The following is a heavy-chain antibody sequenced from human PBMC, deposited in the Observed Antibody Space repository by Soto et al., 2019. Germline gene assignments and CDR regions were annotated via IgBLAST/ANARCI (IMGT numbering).Heavy chain of an antibody. Sequence: SETLSLTCTVSGGSISSSSYYWGWIRQPPGKGLEWIGSIYYSGSTYYNPSLKSRVTISVDTSKNQFSLKLSSVTAADTAVYYGARHCRSSGFKFAPRGQGTLVTVSS. CDR3: ARHCRSSGFKFAP. CDR2: IYYSGST. CDR1: GGSISSSSYY. J-gene: IGHJ5*02. V-gene: IGHV4-39*01. D-gene: IGHD6-6*01.